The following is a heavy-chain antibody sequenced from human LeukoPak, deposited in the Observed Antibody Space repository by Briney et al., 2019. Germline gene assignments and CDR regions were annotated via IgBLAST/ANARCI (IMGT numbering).Heavy chain of an antibody. Sequence: GRSLRLSCAASGFTFDDYAMHWVRQAPGKGLEWVSGISWNSGSIGYVDSVKGRFTISGDNAENSLFLQMNSLTAEDTAVYYCARDNTYCSGSRCYDRFDYWGQGTLVTVSS. V-gene: IGHV3-9*01. CDR3: ARDNTYCSGSRCYDRFDY. CDR1: GFTFDDYA. J-gene: IGHJ4*02. CDR2: ISWNSGSI. D-gene: IGHD2-15*01.